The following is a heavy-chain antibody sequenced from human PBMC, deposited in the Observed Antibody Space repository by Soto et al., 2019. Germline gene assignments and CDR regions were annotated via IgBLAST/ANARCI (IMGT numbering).Heavy chain of an antibody. V-gene: IGHV3-23*01. CDR2: ISGSGGST. D-gene: IGHD5-12*01. CDR1: GFTFSSYA. J-gene: IGHJ4*02. Sequence: EVQLLESGGGLVQPGGSLRLSCAASGFTFSSYAMSWVRQAPGKGLEWVSAISGSGGSTYYADSVKGRFTISRDNSKNTLYLQMNSLRAEDTAVYYYAKDLRRDGYNYMVMVYWGQGTLVTVSS. CDR3: AKDLRRDGYNYMVMVY.